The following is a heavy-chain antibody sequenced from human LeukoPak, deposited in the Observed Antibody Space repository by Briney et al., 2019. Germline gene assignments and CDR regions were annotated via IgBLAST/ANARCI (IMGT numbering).Heavy chain of an antibody. Sequence: GASVKVSCKASGYTFTGYYMHWVRQAPGQGLEWMGWINPNSGGTNYAQKFQGRVTMTRDTSISTAYMELRRLRSDDTAVYYCARGNIRYQLRNLPNMDVWGKGTTVTVSS. V-gene: IGHV1-2*02. CDR3: ARGNIRYQLRNLPNMDV. D-gene: IGHD2-2*01. CDR2: INPNSGGT. J-gene: IGHJ6*03. CDR1: GYTFTGYY.